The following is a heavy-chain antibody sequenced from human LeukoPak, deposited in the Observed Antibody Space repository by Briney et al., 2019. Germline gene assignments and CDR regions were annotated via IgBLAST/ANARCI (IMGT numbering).Heavy chain of an antibody. D-gene: IGHD1-1*01. J-gene: IGHJ4*02. CDR3: VRDETLWTLDW. V-gene: IGHV3-74*03. CDR2: INERGTDS. Sequence: GGSLRLSCTASGFTFSGHWIHWVRQPPGMGLVWVSRINERGTDSMYAESVKGRFTISRDNAKNTVYLQMNSLRAEDTAVYYCVRDETLWTLDWWGQGTLVTVSS. CDR1: GFTFSGHW.